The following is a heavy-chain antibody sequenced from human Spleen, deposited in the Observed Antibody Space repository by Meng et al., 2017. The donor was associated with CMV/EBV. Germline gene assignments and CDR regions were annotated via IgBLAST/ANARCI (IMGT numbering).Heavy chain of an antibody. J-gene: IGHJ5*02. V-gene: IGHV4-39*07. D-gene: IGHD5-24*01. Sequence: QLQLQESGPGLVKPSETLSLTCTVSGGSISSSNSYWGWIRQPPGKGLEWIGEINHSGSTNYNPSLKSRVTISVDTSKNQFSLKLSSVTAADTAVYYCANRAGFDPWGQGTLVTVSS. CDR1: GGSISSSNSY. CDR2: INHSGST. CDR3: ANRAGFDP.